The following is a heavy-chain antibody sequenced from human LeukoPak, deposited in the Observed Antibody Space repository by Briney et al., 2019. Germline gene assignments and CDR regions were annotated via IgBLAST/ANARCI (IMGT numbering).Heavy chain of an antibody. CDR2: INPSDGST. Sequence: ASVKVSCKAPGYTFISSYLHWVRQAPGQGLEWMGIINPSDGSTSSAQKFQGRVTLTRDTSTSTVYMELSSLRSEDTAVYFCARGGGGTGPFDYWGQGTLVTVSS. CDR1: GYTFISSY. D-gene: IGHD1-1*01. CDR3: ARGGGGTGPFDY. J-gene: IGHJ4*02. V-gene: IGHV1-46*01.